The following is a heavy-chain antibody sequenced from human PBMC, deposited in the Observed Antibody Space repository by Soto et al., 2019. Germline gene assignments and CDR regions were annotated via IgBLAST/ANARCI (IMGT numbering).Heavy chain of an antibody. Sequence: SETLSLTCAVYGGSFSSYYWSWIRQPPGKGLEWIGEINHSGSTNYNPSLKSRVTISVDTSKNQFSLKLSSVTAADTAVYYCARSLGSMAAGGRYFDYGGKGPLVTAPS. CDR3: ARSLGSMAAGGRYFDY. J-gene: IGHJ4*02. CDR2: INHSGST. V-gene: IGHV4-34*01. D-gene: IGHD3-16*01. CDR1: GGSFSSYY.